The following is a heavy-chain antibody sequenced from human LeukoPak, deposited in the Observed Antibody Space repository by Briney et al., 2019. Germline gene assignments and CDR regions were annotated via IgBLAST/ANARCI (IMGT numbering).Heavy chain of an antibody. CDR2: IIPILGIA. V-gene: IGHV1-69*02. CDR3: ASGYSSGWDY. CDR1: GYIFTGYY. J-gene: IGHJ4*02. D-gene: IGHD6-19*01. Sequence: SVKVSCKASGYIFTGYYMHWVRQAPGQGLEWMGRIIPILGIANYAQKFQGRVTITADKSTSTAYMELSSLRSEDTAVYYCASGYSSGWDYWGQGTLVTVSS.